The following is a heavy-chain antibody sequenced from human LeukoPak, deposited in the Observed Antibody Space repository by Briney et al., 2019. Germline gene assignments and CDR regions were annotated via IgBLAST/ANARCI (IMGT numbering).Heavy chain of an antibody. Sequence: PSQTLSLTCTVSGGSISSGSYYWSWIRQPAGKGLEWIGRIYTSGSTNYNPSLKSRVTISVDTSKNQFSLKLSSVTAADTAVYYCARSYSSSSWYFDLWGRGTLVTVSS. CDR2: IYTSGST. J-gene: IGHJ2*01. V-gene: IGHV4-61*02. CDR1: GGSISSGSYY. D-gene: IGHD6-13*01. CDR3: ARSYSSSSWYFDL.